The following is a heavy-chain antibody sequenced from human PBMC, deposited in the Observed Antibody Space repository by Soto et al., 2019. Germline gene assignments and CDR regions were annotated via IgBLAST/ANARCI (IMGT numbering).Heavy chain of an antibody. D-gene: IGHD3-10*01. CDR2: ISSSSSYI. Sequence: EVQLVESGGGLVKPGGSRRLSCAASGFTFSSYSMNWVRQAPGKGLEWVSSISSSSSYIYYADSVKGRFTISRDNAKNSLYLQMNSLRAEDTAVYYCASDGDYYGSGSYSKNWFDPWGQGTLVTVSS. J-gene: IGHJ5*02. CDR3: ASDGDYYGSGSYSKNWFDP. CDR1: GFTFSSYS. V-gene: IGHV3-21*01.